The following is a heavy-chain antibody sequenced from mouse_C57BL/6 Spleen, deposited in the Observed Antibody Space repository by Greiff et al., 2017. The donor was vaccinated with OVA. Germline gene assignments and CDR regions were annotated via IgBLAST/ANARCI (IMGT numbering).Heavy chain of an antibody. V-gene: IGHV5-9*01. D-gene: IGHD1-1*01. CDR3: ARQGAIDYFDY. CDR2: ISGGGGNT. Sequence: DVQLVESGGGLVKPGGSLKLSCAASGFTFSSYTMSWVRQTPEKRLEWVATISGGGGNTYYPDSVKGRFTISRDNAKNTLYLQMSSLRSEDTALYYCARQGAIDYFDYWGQGTTLTVSS. J-gene: IGHJ2*01. CDR1: GFTFSSYT.